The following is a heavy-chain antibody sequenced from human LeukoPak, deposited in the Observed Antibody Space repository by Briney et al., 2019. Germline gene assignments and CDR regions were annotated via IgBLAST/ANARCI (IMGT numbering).Heavy chain of an antibody. D-gene: IGHD3-9*01. V-gene: IGHV4-59*01. J-gene: IGHJ3*02. CDR1: GGSISSYY. Sequence: SETLSLTCTVSGGSISSYYWSWIRQPPGKGLEWIGYIYYSGSTNYNPSLKSRVTISVDTSKNQFSLKLSSVTAADTAVYYCAIGGVLTGYNDAFDIWGQGTMVTVSS. CDR2: IYYSGST. CDR3: AIGGVLTGYNDAFDI.